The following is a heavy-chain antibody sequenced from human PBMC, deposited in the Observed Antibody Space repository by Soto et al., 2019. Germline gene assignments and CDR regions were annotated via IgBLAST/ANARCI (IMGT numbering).Heavy chain of an antibody. CDR2: MNPTSGNA. V-gene: IGHV1-8*02. Sequence: QVQLVQSGAEVKKPGASVKVSCKASGYIFTSYDINWVRQATGQRLEWMGWMNPTSGNAVYVKKFQGRVTMTRNTTIGTAYMELSSMRSENTAVYYCARSQNGYSFAASWGQGALVSVSS. CDR1: GYIFTSYD. D-gene: IGHD5-12*01. CDR3: ARSQNGYSFAAS. J-gene: IGHJ4*02.